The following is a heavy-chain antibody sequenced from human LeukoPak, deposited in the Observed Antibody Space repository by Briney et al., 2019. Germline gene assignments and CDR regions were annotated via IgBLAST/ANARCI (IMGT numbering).Heavy chain of an antibody. CDR3: ARKEAVIFGVARSFDY. J-gene: IGHJ4*02. V-gene: IGHV4-34*01. Sequence: NPSQTLSLTCAVYGGSFGAYYWSWIRQPPGKGLDWIGSINHSGTTNYTPSIKSPATLSVGTSNNPSSRKPSSVTAAAMAVYYCARKEAVIFGVARSFDYWGQGTLVTVSS. CDR2: INHSGTT. D-gene: IGHD3-3*01. CDR1: GGSFGAYY.